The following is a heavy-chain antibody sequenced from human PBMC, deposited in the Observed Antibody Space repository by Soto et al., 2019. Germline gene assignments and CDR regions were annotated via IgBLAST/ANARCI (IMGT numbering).Heavy chain of an antibody. CDR2: ISHDGTNK. V-gene: IGHV3-30*18. CDR3: AKDEYYYSRSGYYIFDS. J-gene: IGHJ4*02. CDR1: GFSISRYG. D-gene: IGHD3-22*01. Sequence: PGGSLRLSCAASGFSISRYGIHWVRQAADKGLEWVAAISHDGTNKNYGDSVKGRFTISRDNSKKTHDLQMTSLRPEDTALYYCAKDEYYYSRSGYYIFDSWGQGTLVTVSS.